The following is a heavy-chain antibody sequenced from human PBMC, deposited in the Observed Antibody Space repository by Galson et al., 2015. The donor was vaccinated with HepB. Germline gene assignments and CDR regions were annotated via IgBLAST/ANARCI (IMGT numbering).Heavy chain of an antibody. CDR2: INPNSGDT. J-gene: IGHJ3*02. Sequence: SVKVSCKASGYTFTGYYMHWVRQAPGQGLEWMGWINPNSGDTNYAQKFQGRVTMTRDTSISTAYMELSRLRSDDTAVYYCARGSITMIIVASGAFDIWGQGTMVTVSS. CDR1: GYTFTGYY. D-gene: IGHD3-22*01. V-gene: IGHV1-2*02. CDR3: ARGSITMIIVASGAFDI.